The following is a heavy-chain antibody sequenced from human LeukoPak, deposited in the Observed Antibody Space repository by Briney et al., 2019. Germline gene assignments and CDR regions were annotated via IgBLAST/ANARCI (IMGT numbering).Heavy chain of an antibody. D-gene: IGHD3-3*01. V-gene: IGHV4-39*01. CDR3: ARGTPRGYDFWSGYYRIPYYYYGMDV. Sequence: PSETLSLTCTVSGGSIRSSYYYWGWIRQPPGKGLEWIGSIYDSGSTYYNPSLKSRVTISVDTSKNQFSLKLSSVTAADTAVYYCARGTPRGYDFWSGYYRIPYYYYGMDVWGQGTTVTVSS. J-gene: IGHJ6*02. CDR2: IYDSGST. CDR1: GGSIRSSYYY.